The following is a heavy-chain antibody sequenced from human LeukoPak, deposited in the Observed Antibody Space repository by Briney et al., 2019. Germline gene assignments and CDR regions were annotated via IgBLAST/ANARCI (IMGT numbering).Heavy chain of an antibody. V-gene: IGHV4-39*07. CDR2: IYSSGST. Sequence: PSETLSLTCTVSGGSISSSSYYWGWIRQPPGKGLEWIGSIYSSGSTYYNPSLKSRVTLSVDTSKNQFSLRLTSVTAADTAVYYCARDKTNTWEYSWFDPWGQGTLVTVSS. CDR3: ARDKTNTWEYSWFDP. CDR1: GGSISSSSYY. J-gene: IGHJ5*02. D-gene: IGHD1-26*01.